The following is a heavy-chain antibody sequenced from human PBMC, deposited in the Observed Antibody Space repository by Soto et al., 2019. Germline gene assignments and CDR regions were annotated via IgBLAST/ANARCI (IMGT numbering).Heavy chain of an antibody. CDR3: ARRRGYSYDFDY. D-gene: IGHD5-18*01. Sequence: GESMKLSCNIAGYTFTNNWISWVRQKPGQGLEWMGRIDPSDSRTKYNPSFEGHVTISIDKSINTAFLQWSSLRASDTAVYFCARRRGYSYDFDYWGQGTLVTVSS. V-gene: IGHV5-10-1*01. CDR1: GYTFTNNW. J-gene: IGHJ4*02. CDR2: IDPSDSRT.